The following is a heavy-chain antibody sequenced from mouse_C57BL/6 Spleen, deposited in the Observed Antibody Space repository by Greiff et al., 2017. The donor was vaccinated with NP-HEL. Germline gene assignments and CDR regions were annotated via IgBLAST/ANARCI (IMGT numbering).Heavy chain of an antibody. CDR3: ARGYYDYNGFAY. CDR1: GYTFTGYW. CDR2: ILPGSGST. D-gene: IGHD2-4*01. J-gene: IGHJ3*01. Sequence: QVQLQQSGAELMKPGASVKLSCKATGYTFTGYWIEWVKQRPGHGLEWIGEILPGSGSTYYKEKVKGKGTFTADTSSNTAYMQLISLTTEDSAIYYCARGYYDYNGFAYWGQGTLVTVSA. V-gene: IGHV1-9*01.